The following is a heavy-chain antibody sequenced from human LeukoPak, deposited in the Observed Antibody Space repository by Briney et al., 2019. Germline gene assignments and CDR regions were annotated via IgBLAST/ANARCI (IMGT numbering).Heavy chain of an antibody. CDR2: IYYSGST. CDR3: ARRPYCSGGSCYYYMDG. V-gene: IGHV4-39*01. CDR1: GGSISSSSYY. Sequence: SETLSLTCTVSGGSISSSSYYWGWIRQPPGKGLEWIGSIYYSGSTYYNPSLKSRVTISVDTSKNQFSLKLSSVTAADTAVYYCARRPYCSGGSCYYYMDGWGKGTTVTVSS. D-gene: IGHD2-15*01. J-gene: IGHJ6*03.